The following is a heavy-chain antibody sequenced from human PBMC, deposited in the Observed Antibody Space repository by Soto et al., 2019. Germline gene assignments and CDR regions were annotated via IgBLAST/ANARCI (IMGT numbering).Heavy chain of an antibody. J-gene: IGHJ4*02. CDR2: VYSDGST. D-gene: IGHD6-13*01. Sequence: GGSLRLSCAASGFTLSNNYMSWVRQAPGKGREWVSVVYSDGSTYFADSVKGRFTISRDKSKNTLYLQMNSLRAADTAVYYWARDPGGTPATGDGFDCWGQGTLVTVSS. V-gene: IGHV3-53*01. CDR3: ARDPGGTPATGDGFDC. CDR1: GFTLSNNY.